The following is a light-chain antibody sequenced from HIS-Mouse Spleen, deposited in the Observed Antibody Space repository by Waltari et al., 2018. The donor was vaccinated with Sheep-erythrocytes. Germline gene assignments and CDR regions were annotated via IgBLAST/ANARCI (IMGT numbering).Light chain of an antibody. V-gene: IGLV3-1*01. CDR2: QDS. CDR3: QAWDSSTVV. CDR1: KLGDKY. J-gene: IGLJ2*01. Sequence: SYELTQPPSLSVSPGQTASITCSGDKLGDKYACWYQQKPGQSPVLVIYQDSKRPSGIPERFSGSNSGNTATLTIGGTQAMDEADYYCQAWDSSTVVFGVGTKLTVL.